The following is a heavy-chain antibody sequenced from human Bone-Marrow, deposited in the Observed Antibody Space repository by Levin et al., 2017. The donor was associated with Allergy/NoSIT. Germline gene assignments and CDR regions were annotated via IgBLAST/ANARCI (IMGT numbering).Heavy chain of an antibody. J-gene: IGHJ2*01. Sequence: LSLTCEGSGFTFNNYVMNWVRQAPGKGPEWVSSISGSGGSTYYGGPVKGRFTISSDNSKNILYLQMNSLRVEDTAIYYCVRSGRTFWYFDLWGRGTLVTVSS. D-gene: IGHD1-26*01. V-gene: IGHV3-23*01. CDR2: ISGSGGST. CDR3: VRSGRTFWYFDL. CDR1: GFTFNNYV.